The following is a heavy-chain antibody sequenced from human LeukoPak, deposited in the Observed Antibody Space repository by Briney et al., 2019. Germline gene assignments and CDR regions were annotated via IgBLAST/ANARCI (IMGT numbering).Heavy chain of an antibody. D-gene: IGHD5-18*01. CDR2: ISGSGGST. Sequence: GGSLRLSCAASGFTFNSYDTSWVRQAPGKGLEWVSAISGSGGSTYYADSVKGRFTISRDNSKNTLYLQMNSLRAEDTAVYYCAKDRFWEDTAMAHDYWGQGTLVTVSS. V-gene: IGHV3-23*01. J-gene: IGHJ4*02. CDR3: AKDRFWEDTAMAHDY. CDR1: GFTFNSYD.